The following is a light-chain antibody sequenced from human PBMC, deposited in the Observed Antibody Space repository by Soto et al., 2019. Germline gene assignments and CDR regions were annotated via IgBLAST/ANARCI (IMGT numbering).Light chain of an antibody. J-gene: IGLJ2*01. CDR2: EVT. CDR3: SSYVRSNIIVA. V-gene: IGLV2-23*02. CDR1: NNDIGTYAL. Sequence: QSALTQPASVSGSPGQSVTISCTGTNNDIGTYALVSWYQQHPGKAPKLIIFEVTERPSGVSIRFSGYKSGNMAFLTISGLQAEDEADYYCSSYVRSNIIVAFGGGTKLTVL.